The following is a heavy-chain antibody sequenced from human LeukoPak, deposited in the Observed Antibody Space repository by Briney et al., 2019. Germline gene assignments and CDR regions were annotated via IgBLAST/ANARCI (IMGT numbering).Heavy chain of an antibody. CDR3: AGRDSYGQTFDY. Sequence: SETLSLTCNVSSEFFSGYYWGWIRQPPGRGLEWIGDINDSGTTKYNPTLKNRVTISIDTSKSQFSLNVKSVTAADTAVYYCAGRDSYGQTFDYWGQGTLVTVSS. J-gene: IGHJ4*02. V-gene: IGHV4-34*01. CDR2: INDSGTT. CDR1: SEFFSGYY. D-gene: IGHD5-18*01.